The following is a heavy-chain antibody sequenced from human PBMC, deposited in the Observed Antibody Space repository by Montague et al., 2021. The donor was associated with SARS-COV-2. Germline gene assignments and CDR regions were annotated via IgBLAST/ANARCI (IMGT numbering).Heavy chain of an antibody. Sequence: SETLSLTSTVSGGSVTSGDYYWTWIRQPPGKGLEWIGYIYNTGSTNYNPSLKSRVTISMDTSKNQFSLKVDSVSAADTAVYYCATEMPAYDVFDIWGRGTMVTVSS. CDR2: IYNTGST. V-gene: IGHV4-61*08. CDR3: ATEMPAYDVFDI. D-gene: IGHD2-2*01. J-gene: IGHJ3*02. CDR1: GGSVTSGDYY.